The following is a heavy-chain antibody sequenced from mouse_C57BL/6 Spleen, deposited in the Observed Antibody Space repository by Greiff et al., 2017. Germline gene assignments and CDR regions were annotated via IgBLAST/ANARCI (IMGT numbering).Heavy chain of an antibody. V-gene: IGHV1-26*01. Sequence: EVQLQQSGPELVKPGASVKISCKASGYTFTDYYMNWVKQSHGKSLEWIGDINPNNGGTSYNQKFKGKATLTVDKSSSTAYMELRSLTSEDSAVYYCARSITTVVEVDYWGQGTTLTVSS. CDR3: ARSITTVVEVDY. CDR1: GYTFTDYY. J-gene: IGHJ2*01. D-gene: IGHD1-1*01. CDR2: INPNNGGT.